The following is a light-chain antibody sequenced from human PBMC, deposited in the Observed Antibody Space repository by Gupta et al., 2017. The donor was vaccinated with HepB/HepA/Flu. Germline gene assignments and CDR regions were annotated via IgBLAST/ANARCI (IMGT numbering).Light chain of an antibody. CDR3: QSYDSSRSVVI. V-gene: IGLV1-40*01. CDR1: SSNIGAGSD. J-gene: IGLJ2*01. CDR2: GNN. Sequence: QSVLTQPPSVSGAPGQRVTISCTGSSSNIGAGSDVHWYQQLPGTAPKLLIFGNNNRPSGVPDRFFGSKSGTSASLAITGLQAEDEADYYCQSYDSSRSVVIFGGGTKLTVL.